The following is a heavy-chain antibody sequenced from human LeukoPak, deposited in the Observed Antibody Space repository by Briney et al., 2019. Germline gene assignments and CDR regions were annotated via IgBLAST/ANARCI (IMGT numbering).Heavy chain of an antibody. CDR1: GFDFNNYA. V-gene: IGHV3-23*01. Sequence: GGSLRLSCAASGFDFNNYAMSWVRQGRGKRLEWVSAMSGTGYHTYYADSDKTYYADSVKGRFTISRDNSKSTVYLHMNNLRLKDTAIYYCAKGAAIDHWGQGTLVTVSS. J-gene: IGHJ4*02. CDR2: MSGTGYHTYYADSDKT. CDR3: AKGAAIDH.